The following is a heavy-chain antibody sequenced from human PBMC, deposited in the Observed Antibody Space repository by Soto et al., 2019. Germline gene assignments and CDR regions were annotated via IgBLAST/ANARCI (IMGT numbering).Heavy chain of an antibody. D-gene: IGHD3-22*01. CDR2: IYYSGSA. CDR1: GGSISSGDYY. J-gene: IGHJ3*02. Sequence: SETLSLTCTVSGGSISSGDYYWSWIRQPPGKGLEWIGYIYYSGSAHYNPSLKSRVTISVDMSKNQFSLKLSSVTAADTAVYYCARVARDSSDAFDIWRQGTMVTVSS. V-gene: IGHV4-30-4*01. CDR3: ARVARDSSDAFDI.